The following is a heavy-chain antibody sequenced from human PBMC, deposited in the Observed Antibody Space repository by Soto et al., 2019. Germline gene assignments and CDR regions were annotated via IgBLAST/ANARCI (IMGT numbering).Heavy chain of an antibody. CDR2: ISYDGTEE. Sequence: SALRGTCAASGGTCSSFGMHWVRQAPGKGLEWVAVISYDGTEEKYADSAKGRATVSRDNSKNTVYLQMNRLRGDDSAIYYCAKGRFDVVTISPFDHWGQGTLVTV. V-gene: IGHV3-30*18. CDR3: AKGRFDVVTISPFDH. J-gene: IGHJ4*01. D-gene: IGHD3-3*02. CDR1: GGTCSSFG.